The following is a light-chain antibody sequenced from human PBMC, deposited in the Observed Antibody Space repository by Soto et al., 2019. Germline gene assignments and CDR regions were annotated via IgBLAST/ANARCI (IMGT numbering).Light chain of an antibody. CDR2: SSS. CDR3: QQYDRSPFT. CDR1: QGISEI. V-gene: IGKV1-39*01. J-gene: IGKJ3*01. Sequence: DIQMTQSPPSLAASVGDSVTITYRSSQGISEILSWYPQKPGKAPKLLISSSSRVEAGVSSRIGATGSGTECSLTITRLQPEEFATYCLQQYDRSPFTCGPRTTVDV.